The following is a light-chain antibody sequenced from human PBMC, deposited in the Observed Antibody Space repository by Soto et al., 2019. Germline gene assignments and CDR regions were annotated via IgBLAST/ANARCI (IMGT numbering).Light chain of an antibody. CDR3: QQYGSSPWT. CDR1: QSVSNNY. Sequence: ESVWVLVPGALSSSPGERHTLCCKPSQSVSNNYLAWYQQKPGQAPRXXIYGASSGATGIPDRFSGSGSGTDLTITISRLEPEDFEVYYCQQYGSSPWTFGQGTKVDIK. J-gene: IGKJ1*01. CDR2: GAS. V-gene: IGKV3-20*01.